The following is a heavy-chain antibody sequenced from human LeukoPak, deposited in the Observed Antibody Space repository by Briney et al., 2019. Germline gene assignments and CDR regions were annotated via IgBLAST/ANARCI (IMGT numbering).Heavy chain of an antibody. CDR2: ISGSGGST. V-gene: IGHV3-23*01. CDR3: ARPLGIAVAGYWFDP. D-gene: IGHD6-19*01. CDR1: GFTFSSYA. Sequence: GGSLRLSCAASGFTFSSYAMSWVRQAPGKGLEWASAISGSGGSTYYADSVKGRFTISRDNSKNTLYLQMNSLRAEDTAVYYCARPLGIAVAGYWFDPWGQGTLVTVSS. J-gene: IGHJ5*02.